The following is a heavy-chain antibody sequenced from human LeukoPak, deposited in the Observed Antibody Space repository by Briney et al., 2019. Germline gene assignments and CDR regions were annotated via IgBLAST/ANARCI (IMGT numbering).Heavy chain of an antibody. Sequence: SETLSLTCTVSGGSISSGSYYWSWIRQPAGKGLEWIGRIYTSGSTNYNPSLKSRVTISVDTSKNQFSLKLSSVTAADTAVYYCARAGWSGYLGAIDYWGQEPWSPSPQ. CDR2: IYTSGST. CDR1: GGSISSGSYY. J-gene: IGHJ4*01. V-gene: IGHV4-61*02. CDR3: ARAGWSGYLGAIDY. D-gene: IGHD3-3*01.